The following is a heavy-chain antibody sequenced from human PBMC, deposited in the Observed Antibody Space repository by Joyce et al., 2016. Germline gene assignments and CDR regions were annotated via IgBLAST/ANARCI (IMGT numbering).Heavy chain of an antibody. V-gene: IGHV1-46*03. CDR2: INPSGGST. J-gene: IGHJ4*02. D-gene: IGHD2/OR15-2a*01. Sequence: QVQLLQSGAEVKKPGASVNVSCKASGYTFSNFYLHWVRRAPGQGLEWMGGINPSGGSTNYAQNVQGRVTMTRDTSTSTVYMELSSLRSEDTAMYYCARAFRVGSLIVPSATDYWGQGTLVTVSS. CDR1: GYTFSNFY. CDR3: ARAFRVGSLIVPSATDY.